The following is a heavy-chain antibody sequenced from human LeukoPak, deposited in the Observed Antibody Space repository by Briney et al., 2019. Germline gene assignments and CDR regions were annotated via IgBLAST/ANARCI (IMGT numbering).Heavy chain of an antibody. V-gene: IGHV3-74*01. J-gene: IGHJ4*02. CDR1: GFTFSSYW. D-gene: IGHD3-22*01. CDR2: INSDGSST. CDR3: ARVKYYYDSSGYYGGFDY. Sequence: GGSLRLSCAASGFTFSSYWMHWVRQAPGKGLVWVSRINSDGSSTSYADSVKGRFTISRDNAKNTLYLQMNSLRAEDTAVYYCARVKYYYDSSGYYGGFDYWGQGTLVTVSS.